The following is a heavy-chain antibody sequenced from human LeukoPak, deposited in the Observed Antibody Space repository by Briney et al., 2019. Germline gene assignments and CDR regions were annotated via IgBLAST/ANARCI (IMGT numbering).Heavy chain of an antibody. D-gene: IGHD5-24*01. V-gene: IGHV4-61*02. Sequence: SQTLSLTCTVSGGSISSGSYYWSWIRQPAGKGLEWIVRIYTSGSTNYNPSLKSRVTISVDTSKNPFSLKLSSVTAADTAVYYCARDRFRDGYNSGTIWGQGTMVTVSS. CDR1: GGSISSGSYY. CDR2: IYTSGST. J-gene: IGHJ3*02. CDR3: ARDRFRDGYNSGTI.